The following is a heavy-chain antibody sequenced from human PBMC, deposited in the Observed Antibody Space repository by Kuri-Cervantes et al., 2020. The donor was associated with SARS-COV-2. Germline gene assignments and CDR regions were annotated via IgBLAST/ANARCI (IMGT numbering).Heavy chain of an antibody. D-gene: IGHD3-10*01. CDR2: ITASGSTT. V-gene: IGHV3-23*01. CDR3: AKDRGNREVKGLDY. Sequence: GGSLRLSCAASGFTFSSYEMNWVRQAPGKGLEWVSGITASGSTTYYTDSVKGRFTISRDNSKTSLYLQMNSLRADDTAVYYCAKDRGNREVKGLDYWGQGTLVTVSS. CDR1: GFTFSSYE. J-gene: IGHJ4*02.